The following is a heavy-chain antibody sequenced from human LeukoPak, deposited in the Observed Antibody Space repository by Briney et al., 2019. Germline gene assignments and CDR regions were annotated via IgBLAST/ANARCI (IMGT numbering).Heavy chain of an antibody. CDR1: GFTFSSYA. D-gene: IGHD2-15*01. CDR2: ISYDGSNK. Sequence: GGSLRLSCAASGFTFSSYAMHWVRQAPGKGLEWVAVISYDGSNKYYADSVKGRFTISRDNSKNTLYLQMNSLGAEDTAVYYCARSFLGYCSGGSCYPPGYWGQGTLVTVSS. J-gene: IGHJ4*02. CDR3: ARSFLGYCSGGSCYPPGY. V-gene: IGHV3-30-3*01.